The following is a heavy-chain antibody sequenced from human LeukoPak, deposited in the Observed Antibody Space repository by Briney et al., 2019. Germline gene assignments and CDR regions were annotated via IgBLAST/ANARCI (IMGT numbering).Heavy chain of an antibody. Sequence: GGSLRLSCAASGFTFSSYAMHWVRQAPGKGLEWVANIKQDGSEKYYVDSVKGRFTISRDNAKNSLYLQMNSLRAEDTAVYYCARSINQWLPTYYFDYWGQGTLVTVSS. CDR2: IKQDGSEK. V-gene: IGHV3-7*01. CDR1: GFTFSSYA. D-gene: IGHD3-22*01. CDR3: ARSINQWLPTYYFDY. J-gene: IGHJ4*02.